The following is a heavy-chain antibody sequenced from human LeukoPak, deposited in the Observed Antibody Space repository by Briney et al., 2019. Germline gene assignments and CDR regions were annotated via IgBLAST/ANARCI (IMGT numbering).Heavy chain of an antibody. Sequence: ASVKVSCKASGYTFTSYDINWVRQAPGQGLEWMGWINPNSGGTNYAQKFYARVTMARDTSISTAYMELSRLRSDDTAVFYCARSPDILTGENFDYWGQGTLVTVSS. CDR1: GYTFTSYD. CDR3: ARSPDILTGENFDY. J-gene: IGHJ4*02. D-gene: IGHD3-9*01. CDR2: INPNSGGT. V-gene: IGHV1-2*02.